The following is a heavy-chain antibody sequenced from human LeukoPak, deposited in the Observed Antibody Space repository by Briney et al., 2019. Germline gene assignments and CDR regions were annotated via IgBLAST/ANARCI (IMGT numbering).Heavy chain of an antibody. D-gene: IGHD3-3*01. Sequence: SETLSLTCTVSGGSISSSSYYWGWIRQPPGKGLEWIGSIYYSGSTYYNPSLKSRVTISVDTSKNQLSLKLSSVTAADTAVYYCARGSQSEWLSEPFDYWGQGTLVTVSS. CDR3: ARGSQSEWLSEPFDY. CDR1: GGSISSSSYY. V-gene: IGHV4-39*07. J-gene: IGHJ4*02. CDR2: IYYSGST.